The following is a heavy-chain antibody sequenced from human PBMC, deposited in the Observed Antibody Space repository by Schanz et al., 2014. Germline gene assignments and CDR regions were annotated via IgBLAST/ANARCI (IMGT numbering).Heavy chain of an antibody. CDR1: GYTFTGYY. V-gene: IGHV1-2*02. Sequence: QVQLVQSGAEVKKPGASVKVSCKASGYTFTGYYIHWVRQAPGQGFEWMGWINPLSGAADYAPTFQGRVSMTRDTSISTASMEVTRLVSSDTAVYYCARRGPNCSNNACYHGWFDPWGQGTLVTVSS. CDR2: INPLSGAA. CDR3: ARRGPNCSNNACYHGWFDP. J-gene: IGHJ5*02. D-gene: IGHD4-4*01.